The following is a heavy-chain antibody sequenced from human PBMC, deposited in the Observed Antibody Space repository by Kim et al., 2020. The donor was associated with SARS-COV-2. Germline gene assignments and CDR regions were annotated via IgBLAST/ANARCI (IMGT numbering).Heavy chain of an antibody. CDR2: IWYDGRNK. CDR1: GFAFSTYG. Sequence: GGSLRLSCAASGFAFSTYGMHWVRQAPGKGLEWVAVIWYDGRNKYYADSVKGRFTISRDNSKNTVYLEMNSLRVEDTAVYYCARDRTGYYYGMDVCGQGT. CDR3: ARDRTGYYYGMDV. J-gene: IGHJ6*02. V-gene: IGHV3-33*01.